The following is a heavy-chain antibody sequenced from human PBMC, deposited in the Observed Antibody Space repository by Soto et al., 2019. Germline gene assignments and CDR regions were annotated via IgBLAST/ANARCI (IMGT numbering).Heavy chain of an antibody. D-gene: IGHD2-21*02. J-gene: IGHJ6*02. CDR3: AKGLAYCGGDCYYYYYYGMDV. Sequence: GGSLRLSCAASGFTFSSYGIHWVRQAPGKGLEWVAVISYGGSNKYYADSVKGRFTISRDNSKNTLYLQMNSLRAEDTAVYYCAKGLAYCGGDCYYYYYYGMDVWGQGTTVTVSS. CDR1: GFTFSSYG. V-gene: IGHV3-30*18. CDR2: ISYGGSNK.